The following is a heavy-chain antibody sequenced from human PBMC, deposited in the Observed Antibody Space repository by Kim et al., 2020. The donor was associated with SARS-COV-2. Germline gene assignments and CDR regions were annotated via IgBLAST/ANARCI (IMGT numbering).Heavy chain of an antibody. V-gene: IGHV1-8*01. CDR1: GYTFTSYD. CDR3: ARGMQWLTDYYYYYGMDV. Sequence: ASVKVSCKASGYTFTSYDINWVRQATGQGLEWMGWMNPNSGNTGYAQKFQGRVTMTRNTSISTAYMELSSLRSEDTAVYYCARGMQWLTDYYYYYGMDVWGQGTTVTVSS. D-gene: IGHD6-19*01. J-gene: IGHJ6*02. CDR2: MNPNSGNT.